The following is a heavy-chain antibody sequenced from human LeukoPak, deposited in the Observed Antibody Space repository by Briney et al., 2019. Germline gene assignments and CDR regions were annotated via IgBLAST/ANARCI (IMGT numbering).Heavy chain of an antibody. CDR2: ISGYNGNT. D-gene: IGHD3-22*01. CDR1: GYTLTSYG. V-gene: IGHV1-18*01. CDR3: ARDADENYYYDSSGYYYVY. Sequence: ASVKVSCKASGYTLTSYGISWVRQAPGQGLEWMGWISGYNGNTNYAQKFQGRVTMTTDTSTSTAYMELRSLRSDDTAVYYCARDADENYYYDSSGYYYVYWGQGTLVTVSS. J-gene: IGHJ4*02.